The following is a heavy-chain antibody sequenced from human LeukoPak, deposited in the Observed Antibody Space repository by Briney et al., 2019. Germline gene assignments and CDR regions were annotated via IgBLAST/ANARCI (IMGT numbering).Heavy chain of an antibody. CDR2: ISAYNGNT. CDR1: GYTFTSYG. CDR3: HPSYYDSSGYYTPLDY. D-gene: IGHD3-22*01. V-gene: IGHV1-18*01. Sequence: ASVKVSCKASGYTFTSYGISWVRQAPGQGLEWMGWISAYNGNTNYAQKLQGRVTMTTDTSTSTAYMGLRSLRSDDTAVYYCHPSYYDSSGYYTPLDYWGQGTLVTVSS. J-gene: IGHJ4*02.